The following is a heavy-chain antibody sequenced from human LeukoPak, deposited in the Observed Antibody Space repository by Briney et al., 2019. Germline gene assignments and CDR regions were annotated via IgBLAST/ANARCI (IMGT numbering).Heavy chain of an antibody. CDR2: IYHSGST. D-gene: IGHD1-26*01. Sequence: PSGTLSLTCTVSGYSISSGYYWGWIRQPPGKGLEWIGSIYHSGSTYYNPSLKSRVTISVDTSKNQFSLKLSSVTAADTAVYYCARISGSYFRGAFDIWGQGTMVTVSS. V-gene: IGHV4-38-2*02. J-gene: IGHJ3*02. CDR1: GYSISSGYY. CDR3: ARISGSYFRGAFDI.